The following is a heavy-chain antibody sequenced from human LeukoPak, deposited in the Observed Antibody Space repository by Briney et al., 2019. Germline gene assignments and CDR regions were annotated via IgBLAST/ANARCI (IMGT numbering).Heavy chain of an antibody. CDR3: ARGVRGVITMDV. Sequence: SETLSLTCAVYVGSFTDYYWAWIRQAPGKGLEWIGEINHSGSSNYNPSLRSRVITSVVTSRNQFSLKVRSVTAADTAVYYCARGVRGVITMDVWGKGTTVTVSS. J-gene: IGHJ6*03. CDR1: VGSFTDYY. CDR2: INHSGSS. V-gene: IGHV4-34*01. D-gene: IGHD3-10*01.